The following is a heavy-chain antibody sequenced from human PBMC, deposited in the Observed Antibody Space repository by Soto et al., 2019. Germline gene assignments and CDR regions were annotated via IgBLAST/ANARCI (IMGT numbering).Heavy chain of an antibody. D-gene: IGHD3-9*01. J-gene: IGHJ4*02. V-gene: IGHV4-39*01. CDR3: ARHVRYFDWLSYFDY. Sequence: QLQLQESGPGLVKPSETLSLTCTVSGGSISSSSYYWGWIRQPPGKGLEWIGSIYYSGSTYYNPSLKSRVTISVDTSKNQFSLKLSSVTAADTAVYYCARHVRYFDWLSYFDYWGQGTLVTVSS. CDR1: GGSISSSSYY. CDR2: IYYSGST.